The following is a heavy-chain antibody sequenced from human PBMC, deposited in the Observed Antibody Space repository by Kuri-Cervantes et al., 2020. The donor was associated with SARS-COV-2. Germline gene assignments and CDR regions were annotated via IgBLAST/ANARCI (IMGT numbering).Heavy chain of an antibody. CDR2: INPSGGST. Sequence: ASVKVSCKASGYTFTSYYMHWVRQAPGQGLEWMGIINPSGGSTSYAQKFQGRVTMTRDTSTSTAYMELRSLRSDDTAVYYCARESYCSSTSCYPDMDVWGKGTTVTVSS. CDR3: ARESYCSSTSCYPDMDV. J-gene: IGHJ6*03. CDR1: GYTFTSYY. D-gene: IGHD2-2*01. V-gene: IGHV1-46*01.